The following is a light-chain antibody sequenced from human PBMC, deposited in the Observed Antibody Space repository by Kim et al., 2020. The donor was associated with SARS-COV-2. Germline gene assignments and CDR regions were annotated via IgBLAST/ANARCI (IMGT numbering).Light chain of an antibody. V-gene: IGKV3-15*01. J-gene: IGKJ4*01. CDR1: QSISSN. Sequence: PATLSVSPGERATLSCRASQSISSNLAWYQQKPGQAPRLLIYGASTRATGVPARFSGSGSGTEFTLTVSSLQSEDFAVYYCQQYTHSPTFGVRT. CDR2: GAS. CDR3: QQYTHSPT.